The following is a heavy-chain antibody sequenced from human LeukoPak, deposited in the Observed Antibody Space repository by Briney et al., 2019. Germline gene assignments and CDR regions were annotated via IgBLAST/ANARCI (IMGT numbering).Heavy chain of an antibody. J-gene: IGHJ3*02. CDR2: MNPNSGNT. V-gene: IGHV1-8*01. Sequence: VASVKVSCKASGYTFTSYDINWVRQATGQGLEWMGWMNPNSGNTGYAQKFQGRVTMTRNTSISTAYMELSSLRSEDTAVYYCARYSVLRYPDDDAFDIWGQGTMVTVSS. CDR3: ARYSVLRYPDDDAFDI. CDR1: GYTFTSYD. D-gene: IGHD3-9*01.